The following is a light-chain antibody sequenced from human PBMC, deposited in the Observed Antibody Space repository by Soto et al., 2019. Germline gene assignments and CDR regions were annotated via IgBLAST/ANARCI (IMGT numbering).Light chain of an antibody. V-gene: IGKV1-39*01. CDR1: QNINSY. Sequence: DIQMTQSPSSLSASVGDRVTIACRASQNINSYLNWYQQRPGKAPKLLIYAASSLRSGVPSRFSGSGSGTDFTLTISSLQPEDFATYYCQQSYSTLMYTFGQGTKLEIK. J-gene: IGKJ2*01. CDR2: AAS. CDR3: QQSYSTLMYT.